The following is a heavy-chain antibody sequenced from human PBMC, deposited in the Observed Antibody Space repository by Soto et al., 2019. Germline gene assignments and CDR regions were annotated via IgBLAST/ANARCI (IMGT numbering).Heavy chain of an antibody. V-gene: IGHV1-18*01. J-gene: IGHJ6*02. CDR2: ISAYNGNT. CDR1: GYTFTSYG. CDR3: ARSTTTNLARYYYYYGMDV. Sequence: QVQLVQSGAEVKKPGASVKVSCKASGYTFTSYGISWVRQAPGQGLEWMGWISAYNGNTNYAQKLQGRVTMTTDTSTSTAYMERRSLRSDDTAVYYCARSTTTNLARYYYYYGMDVWGQGTTVTVSS.